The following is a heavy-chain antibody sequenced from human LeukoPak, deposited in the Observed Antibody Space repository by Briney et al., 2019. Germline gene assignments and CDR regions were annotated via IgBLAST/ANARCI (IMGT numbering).Heavy chain of an antibody. J-gene: IGHJ4*02. CDR1: GGSISSYY. D-gene: IGHD5-12*01. Sequence: SETLSLTCTVSGGSISSYYWSWIRQPAGKGLKWIGRIYTSGSTNYHPSLKSRVTMSVDTSKNQFSLKLSSVTAADTAVYYCARDERYSGYALWGQGTLVTVSS. CDR2: IYTSGST. V-gene: IGHV4-4*07. CDR3: ARDERYSGYAL.